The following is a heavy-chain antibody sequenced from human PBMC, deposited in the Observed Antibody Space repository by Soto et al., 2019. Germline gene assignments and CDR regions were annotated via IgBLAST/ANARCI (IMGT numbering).Heavy chain of an antibody. V-gene: IGHV1-18*01. Sequence: GASVKVSCKASGYTFTSYGISWVRQAPGQGLEWMGWISAYNGNTNYAQKLQGRVTMTTDTSTSTAYMELRSLRSDDTAVYYCARVDGARYFDWTPYLNFDYWGQGTLVTVSS. CDR2: ISAYNGNT. J-gene: IGHJ4*02. CDR1: GYTFTSYG. D-gene: IGHD3-9*01. CDR3: ARVDGARYFDWTPYLNFDY.